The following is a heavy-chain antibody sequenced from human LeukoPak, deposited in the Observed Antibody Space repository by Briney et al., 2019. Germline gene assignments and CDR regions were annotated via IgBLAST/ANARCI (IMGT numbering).Heavy chain of an antibody. CDR1: GFTFSDYY. V-gene: IGHV3-11*04. CDR3: ARDFYYDSSGYYYTSYYYYYYMDV. D-gene: IGHD3-22*01. J-gene: IGHJ6*03. CDR2: ISSSGSTI. Sequence: PGGSLRLSCAASGFTFSDYYMSWIRQAPGKGLEWVLYISSSGSTIYYADSVKGRFTISRDNAKNSLYLQMNSLRAEDTAVYYCARDFYYDSSGYYYTSYYYYYYMDVWGKGTTVTVSS.